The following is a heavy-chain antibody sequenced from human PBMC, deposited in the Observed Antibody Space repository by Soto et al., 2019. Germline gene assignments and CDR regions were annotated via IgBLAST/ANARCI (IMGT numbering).Heavy chain of an antibody. Sequence: ASETLSLTCTVSGGSISSSSYYWGWIRQPPGKGLEWIGSIYYSGSTYYNPSLKSRVTISVDTSKNQFSLKLSSVTAADTAVYYCARQIGYCSGGSCYTALVAFDIWGQGTMVTVSS. D-gene: IGHD2-15*01. J-gene: IGHJ3*02. V-gene: IGHV4-39*01. CDR1: GGSISSSSYY. CDR2: IYYSGST. CDR3: ARQIGYCSGGSCYTALVAFDI.